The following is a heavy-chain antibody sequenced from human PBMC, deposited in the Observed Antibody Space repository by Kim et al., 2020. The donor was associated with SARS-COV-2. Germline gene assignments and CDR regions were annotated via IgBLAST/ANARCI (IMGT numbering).Heavy chain of an antibody. Sequence: LKSRVTISVDTSKNQFSLKLSSVTAADTAVYYCARGQQLVPLYYYYGMDVWGQGTTVTVSS. J-gene: IGHJ6*02. V-gene: IGHV4-34*01. CDR3: ARGQQLVPLYYYYGMDV. D-gene: IGHD6-13*01.